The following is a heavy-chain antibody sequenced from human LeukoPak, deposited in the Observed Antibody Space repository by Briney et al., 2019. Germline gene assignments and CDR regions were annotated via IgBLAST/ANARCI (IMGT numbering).Heavy chain of an antibody. Sequence: GGSLRLSCAASGFTVSSNYMIWLRQAPGKGLEWVSVIYTGGTINYADSVKGRFTISRDNSKNTLYLQMNSLRAEDTAVYYCVRGPQYYYDSSSGNYWGQGTLVSVSS. CDR2: IYTGGTI. D-gene: IGHD3-22*01. CDR1: GFTVSSNY. J-gene: IGHJ4*02. V-gene: IGHV3-53*01. CDR3: VRGPQYYYDSSSGNY.